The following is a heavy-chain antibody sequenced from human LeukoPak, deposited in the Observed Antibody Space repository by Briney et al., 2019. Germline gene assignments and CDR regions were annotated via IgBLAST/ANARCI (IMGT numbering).Heavy chain of an antibody. V-gene: IGHV3-43*01. Sequence: QTGGSLRLSCAASGFTFDDYTMHWVRQAPGKGLEWVSLISWDGGSTYYADSVKGRFTISRDNSKNSLYLQMNSLRTEDTALYYCAKDPSTLYSSGWYPMAHDAFDIWGQGTMVTVSS. CDR1: GFTFDDYT. CDR3: AKDPSTLYSSGWYPMAHDAFDI. CDR2: ISWDGGST. J-gene: IGHJ3*02. D-gene: IGHD6-19*01.